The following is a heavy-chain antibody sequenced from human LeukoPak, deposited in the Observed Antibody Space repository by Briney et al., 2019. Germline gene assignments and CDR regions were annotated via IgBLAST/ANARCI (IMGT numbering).Heavy chain of an antibody. CDR2: INHSGST. CDR3: ARHWDCSGGSCYSSPGDWFDP. D-gene: IGHD2-15*01. Sequence: SETLSLTCAVYGGSFSGYFWTWVRQPPGKGLQWIGEINHSGSTNYDPSLKSRVTISVDTSKNQFSLKLSSVTAADTAVYYCARHWDCSGGSCYSSPGDWFDPWGQGTLVTVSS. V-gene: IGHV4-34*01. J-gene: IGHJ5*02. CDR1: GGSFSGYF.